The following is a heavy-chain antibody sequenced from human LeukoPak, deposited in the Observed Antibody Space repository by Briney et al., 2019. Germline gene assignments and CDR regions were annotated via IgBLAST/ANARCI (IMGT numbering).Heavy chain of an antibody. CDR2: ISAYNGNT. CDR1: GYTFTRYA. J-gene: IGHJ5*02. V-gene: IGHV1-18*01. Sequence: ASVKVSCKASGYTFTRYAISWVRQAPGQGLEWMGWISAYNGNTNYAQKLQGRVTMTTDTSTSTAYMELRSLRSDDTAVYYCARGGRLGVDVVYATRGRGFDPWGQGTLVTVSS. D-gene: IGHD2-8*01. CDR3: ARGGRLGVDVVYATRGRGFDP.